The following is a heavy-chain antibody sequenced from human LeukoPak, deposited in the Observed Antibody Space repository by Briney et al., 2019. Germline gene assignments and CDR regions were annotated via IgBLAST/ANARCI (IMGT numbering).Heavy chain of an antibody. CDR1: GGSMTSYY. D-gene: IGHD2-2*01. Sequence: SETLSLTCTVSGGSMTSYYWSWIRQPPGKGLEWIGYIYYSGSINYNPSLKSRVTISIDTSKNHFSLKLSSVTAADTAVYYCARLGSTFDIWGQGTMVTVSS. CDR3: ARLGSTFDI. V-gene: IGHV4-59*08. CDR2: IYYSGSI. J-gene: IGHJ3*02.